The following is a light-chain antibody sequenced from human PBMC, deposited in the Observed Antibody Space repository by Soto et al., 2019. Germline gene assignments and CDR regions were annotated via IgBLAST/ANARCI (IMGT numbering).Light chain of an antibody. CDR2: GAS. J-gene: IGKJ1*01. CDR1: QSVSSNY. Sequence: EIVVTQSPGTLSLSPGERATLSCRASQSVSSNYLAWYQQKPGQAPRPLIYGASSRATGIPDRFSGSGAGTDFTLTISRLESEDFEVYYCQQYGSSPWTFGQGTKVEIK. V-gene: IGKV3-20*01. CDR3: QQYGSSPWT.